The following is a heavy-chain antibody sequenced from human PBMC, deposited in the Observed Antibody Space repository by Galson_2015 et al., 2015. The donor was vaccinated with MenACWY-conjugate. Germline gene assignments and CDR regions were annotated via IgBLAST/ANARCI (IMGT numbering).Heavy chain of an antibody. V-gene: IGHV3-74*01. CDR2: IKSDGSTA. J-gene: IGHJ2*01. D-gene: IGHD1-26*01. CDR3: ARDRYTGNYVNWDFDL. CDR1: GFTFSSYW. Sequence: SLRLSCAASGFTFSSYWMHWVRHSPGKGLMWDARIKSDGSTAGYEGSVQGRFTISRDNAKNTLYLQMSSLRAEDTAVYHCARDRYTGNYVNWDFDLWGRGTLVTVSS.